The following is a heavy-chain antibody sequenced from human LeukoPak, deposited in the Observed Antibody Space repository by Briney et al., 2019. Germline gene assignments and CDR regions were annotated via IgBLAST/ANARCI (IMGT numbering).Heavy chain of an antibody. D-gene: IGHD3-9*01. Sequence: PSETLSLTCAVYGGSFRGYSWSWIRQPPGKGLEWVGEINHSGSTNYNPSLKSRVTISVDTSKNQFSLKLSSVTAADTAVYYCARGPGITTVYDILTGSADYWGQGTLVTVSS. V-gene: IGHV4-34*01. J-gene: IGHJ4*02. CDR1: GGSFRGYS. CDR2: INHSGST. CDR3: ARGPGITTVYDILTGSADY.